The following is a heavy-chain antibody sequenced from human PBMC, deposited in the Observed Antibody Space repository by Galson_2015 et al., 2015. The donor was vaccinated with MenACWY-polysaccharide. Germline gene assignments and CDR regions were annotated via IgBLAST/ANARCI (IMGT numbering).Heavy chain of an antibody. J-gene: IGHJ4*01. CDR1: GFTFSSYL. CDR3: ARGYMVRGGYFDP. D-gene: IGHD3-10*01. CDR2: IVISRSTI. Sequence: SLRLSCAGSGFTFSSYLMTWVRQAPGTGLEWVSYIVISRSTISYADSVKGRFTISRDNAENSSYLQMNSRSVEYTAVYYCARGYMVRGGYFDPWGHGTLVTVSS. V-gene: IGHV3-48*01.